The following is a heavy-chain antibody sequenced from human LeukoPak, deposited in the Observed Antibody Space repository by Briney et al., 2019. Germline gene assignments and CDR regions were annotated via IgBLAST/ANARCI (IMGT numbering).Heavy chain of an antibody. Sequence: SDTLSLMCTLPGRSLSTYYWRWIRQPPGKGLEWIGYIYTSGSTNYNPALKSRVTISADTTKNQSSLKLTSGTAADTAVYYCARSRSYSRTWYNPWGQGTLVTVSS. J-gene: IGHJ5*02. CDR2: IYTSGST. CDR3: ARSRSYSRTWYNP. D-gene: IGHD6-13*01. CDR1: GRSLSTYY. V-gene: IGHV4-4*09.